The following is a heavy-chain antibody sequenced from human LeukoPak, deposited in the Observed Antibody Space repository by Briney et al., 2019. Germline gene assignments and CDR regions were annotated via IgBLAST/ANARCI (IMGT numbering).Heavy chain of an antibody. CDR2: INHSGST. V-gene: IGHV4-34*01. J-gene: IGHJ3*02. D-gene: IGHD3-22*01. CDR1: GGSFSGYY. Sequence: SETLSLTCAVYGGSFSGYYWSWIRQPPGKGLEWIGEINHSGSTNYNPSLKSRVTISVDAPKNQFSLKLSSVTAADTAVYYCARAAQAYYYDSSGYRDAFDIWGQGTMVTVSS. CDR3: ARAAQAYYYDSSGYRDAFDI.